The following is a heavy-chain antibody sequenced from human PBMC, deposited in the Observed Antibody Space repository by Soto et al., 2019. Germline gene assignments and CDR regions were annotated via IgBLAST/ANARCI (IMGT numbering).Heavy chain of an antibody. D-gene: IGHD3-22*01. CDR3: AKLAYDVSGSTNPHFDY. J-gene: IGHJ4*02. CDR2: ISYDGSTK. V-gene: IGHV3-30*18. Sequence: RLSCAASGFTFGSYDMHWVRQAPGKGLEWVAFISYDGSTKYYVDSVKGRFTISRDNSKNTVYLQMNSLRAEDAATYYCAKLAYDVSGSTNPHFDYWGQGTPVTVSS. CDR1: GFTFGSYD.